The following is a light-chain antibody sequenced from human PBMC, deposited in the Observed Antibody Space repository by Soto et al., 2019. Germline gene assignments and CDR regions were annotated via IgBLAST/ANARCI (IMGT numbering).Light chain of an antibody. V-gene: IGKV3-20*01. CDR3: QQYGSSRTWT. CDR1: QSFSTY. Sequence: EIVLTQSPATLSLSPGDRATLSCRASQSFSTYLAWYQQKPGQPPRLLIYGASSRATGIPERFSGSGSGTDFTLTISRLEAEDFAVYYCQQYGSSRTWTFGQGTKVDI. J-gene: IGKJ1*01. CDR2: GAS.